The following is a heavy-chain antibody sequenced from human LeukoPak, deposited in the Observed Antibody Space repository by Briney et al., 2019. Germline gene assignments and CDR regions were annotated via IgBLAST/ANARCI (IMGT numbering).Heavy chain of an antibody. CDR2: IYPRDGST. J-gene: IGHJ4*02. Sequence: ASVKVSCKASGYTFTSNYIHWVRQAPGQGLEWMGMIYPRDGSTSYAQKFQGRVTVTRDTSTSTVHMELSGLRSEDTAVYYCARDQEGFDYWGQGTLVTVSS. CDR3: ARDQEGFDY. CDR1: GYTFTSNY. V-gene: IGHV1-46*01.